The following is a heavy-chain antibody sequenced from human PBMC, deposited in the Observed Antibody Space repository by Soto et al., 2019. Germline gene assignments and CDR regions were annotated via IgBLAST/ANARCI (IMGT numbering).Heavy chain of an antibody. CDR1: GVSLSTSGVG. V-gene: IGHV2-5*02. Sequence: ITLKESGPTLVKPTQTLTLTCSFSGVSLSTSGVGVAWIRQPPGKALEWLALLYWDDDNRYSPSLNSRRTITKDTYNNQVVLTMTIMDPVDTATYYCAHRQRAVYFDYWGQGTLVTVSS. CDR2: LYWDDDN. J-gene: IGHJ4*02. CDR3: AHRQRAVYFDY.